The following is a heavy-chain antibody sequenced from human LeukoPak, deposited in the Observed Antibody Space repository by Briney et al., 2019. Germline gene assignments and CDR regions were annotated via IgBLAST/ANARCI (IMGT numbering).Heavy chain of an antibody. V-gene: IGHV3-66*01. J-gene: IGHJ4*02. CDR3: ARGRDGYNYGPFDY. CDR2: IYSGGST. Sequence: GGSLRLSCAASGFTVSSNYMSWVCQAPGKGLEWVSVIYSGGSTYYADSVKGRFTISRDNSKNTLYLQMNSLRAEDTAVYYCARGRDGYNYGPFDYWGQGTLVTVSS. D-gene: IGHD5-24*01. CDR1: GFTVSSNY.